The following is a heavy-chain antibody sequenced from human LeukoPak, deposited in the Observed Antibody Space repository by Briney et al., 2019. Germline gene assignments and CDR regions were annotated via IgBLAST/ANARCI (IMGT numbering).Heavy chain of an antibody. CDR1: GYTFTSYG. D-gene: IGHD4-17*01. CDR3: ASIIYGDSPGGYYYGMDV. V-gene: IGHV1-18*01. CDR2: ISAYNGNT. J-gene: IGHJ6*02. Sequence: ASVKVSCKASGYTFTSYGISWVRQAPGQGLEWMGWISAYNGNTNYAQKLQGRVTMTTDTSTSTAYMELRSLRSDDTAVYYCASIIYGDSPGGYYYGMDVWGQGTTVTVSS.